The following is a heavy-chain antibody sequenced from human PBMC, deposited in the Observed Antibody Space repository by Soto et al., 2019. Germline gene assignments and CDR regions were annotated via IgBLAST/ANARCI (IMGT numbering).Heavy chain of an antibody. V-gene: IGHV4-31*03. CDR1: GGSISSGANY. Sequence: PSETLSLTCTVSGGSISSGANYWSWVRQGPGKGLEWIGNIYYSGSAYYNPSLKSRLTMSVDTSKNSFSLKLTSVTAADTAVYYCGSFLGICTTCSFPDWFKPWG. D-gene: IGHD2-2*01. CDR3: GSFLGICTTCSFPDWFKP. J-gene: IGHJ5*02. CDR2: IYYSGSA.